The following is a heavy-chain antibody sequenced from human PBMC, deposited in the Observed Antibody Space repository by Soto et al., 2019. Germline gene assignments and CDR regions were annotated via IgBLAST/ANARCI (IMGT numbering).Heavy chain of an antibody. J-gene: IGHJ5*02. D-gene: IGHD6-13*01. CDR3: ARLRPSIAAAGTRKNWFDP. CDR2: ISAYNGNT. V-gene: IGHV1-18*01. CDR1: GYTFTSYG. Sequence: ASVKVSCKASGYTFTSYGISWVRQAPGQGLEWMGWISAYNGNTNYAQKLQGRVTMTTDTSTSTAYMELRSLRSDDTAVDYCARLRPSIAAAGTRKNWFDPWGQGTLVTVSS.